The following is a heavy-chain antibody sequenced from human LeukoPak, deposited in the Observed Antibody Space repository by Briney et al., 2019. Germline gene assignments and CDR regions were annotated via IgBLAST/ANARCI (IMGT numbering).Heavy chain of an antibody. J-gene: IGHJ3*02. CDR3: ARDRWELYAFDI. CDR2: INPNSGGT. Sequence: APVKVSCKASGYTFTGYYMHWVRQAPGQGLEWMGWINPNSGGTNYAQKFQGRVTMTRDTSISTAYMELSRLRSDDTAVYYCARDRWELYAFDIWGQGTMVTVSS. CDR1: GYTFTGYY. V-gene: IGHV1-2*02. D-gene: IGHD1-26*01.